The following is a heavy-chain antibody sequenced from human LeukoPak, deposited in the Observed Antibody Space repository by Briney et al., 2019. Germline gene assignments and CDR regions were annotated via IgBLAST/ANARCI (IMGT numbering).Heavy chain of an antibody. D-gene: IGHD1-1*01. CDR2: IYYGENT. Sequence: SETLSLTCTVSGYSISSGYYWGWIRQPPGKGLEWIGNIYYGENTYYNPSLKSRVTISIDTSKNQFSLKLSSVTAADTAVYYCARGTTGTTARYYYYMDVWGKGTTVTISS. J-gene: IGHJ6*03. CDR3: ARGTTGTTARYYYYMDV. CDR1: GYSISSGYY. V-gene: IGHV4-38-2*02.